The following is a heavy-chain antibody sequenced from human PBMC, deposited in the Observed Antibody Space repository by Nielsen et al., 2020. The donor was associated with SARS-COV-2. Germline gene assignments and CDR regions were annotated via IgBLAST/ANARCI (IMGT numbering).Heavy chain of an antibody. V-gene: IGHV3-33*01. Sequence: GESLKISCAASGFTFSSYGMHWVRQAPGKGLEWVAVIWYDGSNKYYADSVKGRFTISRDNSKNTLCLQMNSLRAEDTAVYYCARDSGVVVAATYFDYWGQGTLVTVSS. CDR3: ARDSGVVVAATYFDY. J-gene: IGHJ4*02. D-gene: IGHD2-15*01. CDR1: GFTFSSYG. CDR2: IWYDGSNK.